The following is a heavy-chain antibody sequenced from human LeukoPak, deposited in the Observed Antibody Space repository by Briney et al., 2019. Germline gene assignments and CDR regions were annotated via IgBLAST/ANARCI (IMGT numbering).Heavy chain of an antibody. J-gene: IGHJ4*02. CDR1: GVTFSSDA. D-gene: IGHD5-18*01. CDR3: AKDLDAEVR. Sequence: GGSLILTCAASGVTFSSDAMSRVRHHPGKGLEWVSAISGIVGSTYYADSVKGRFTVSRDNSKNTLYLQMNSLRAEDTAVYYCAKDLDAEVRWGQRTLVTVSS. CDR2: ISGIVGST. V-gene: IGHV3-23*01.